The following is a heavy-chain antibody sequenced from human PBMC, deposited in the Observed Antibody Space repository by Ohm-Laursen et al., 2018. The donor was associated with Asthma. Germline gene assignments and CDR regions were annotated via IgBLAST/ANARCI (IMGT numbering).Heavy chain of an antibody. V-gene: IGHV3-30*18. J-gene: IGHJ4*02. CDR3: AKDVLGFVAAAQD. Sequence: SLRLSCAAPGFSFSNYGMNWVRQAPGKGLEWVAVISYDGNNINYADSVKGRFTISRDNSKKTMYLQMNSLRAEDTAIYYCAKDVLGFVAAAQDWGQGTLVTVSS. CDR2: ISYDGNNI. D-gene: IGHD6-13*01. CDR1: GFSFSNYG.